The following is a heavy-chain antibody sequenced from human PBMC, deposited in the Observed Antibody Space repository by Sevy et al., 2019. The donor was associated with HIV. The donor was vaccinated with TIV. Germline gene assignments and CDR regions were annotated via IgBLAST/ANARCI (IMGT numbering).Heavy chain of an antibody. CDR2: IRFDGSMK. V-gene: IGHV3-30*02. J-gene: IGHJ6*02. D-gene: IGHD3-3*01. Sequence: GGSLRLSCAASGFRFSHYGMHWVRQAPGKGLEWVSLIRFDGSMKYIADSVKGRFTISRDKVKDTLYLQMNSLRPEDTAVYYCAKDHYDYRTGYYGYYGMDVWGQGTTVTVSS. CDR3: AKDHYDYRTGYYGYYGMDV. CDR1: GFRFSHYG.